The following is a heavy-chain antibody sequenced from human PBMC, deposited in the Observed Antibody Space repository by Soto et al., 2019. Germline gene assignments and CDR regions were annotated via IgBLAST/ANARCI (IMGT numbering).Heavy chain of an antibody. J-gene: IGHJ6*01. Sequence: GASVKVSCKASGCTFSSYAISWVRQAPGQGLEWMGGIIPIFGTANYAQKFQGRVAITADESTSTAYMELSSLRSEDTAVYYCARGTITIFGVVIIPTMEVWGQGTTVNVSS. V-gene: IGHV1-69*13. CDR1: GCTFSSYA. CDR2: IIPIFGTA. CDR3: ARGTITIFGVVIIPTMEV. D-gene: IGHD3-3*01.